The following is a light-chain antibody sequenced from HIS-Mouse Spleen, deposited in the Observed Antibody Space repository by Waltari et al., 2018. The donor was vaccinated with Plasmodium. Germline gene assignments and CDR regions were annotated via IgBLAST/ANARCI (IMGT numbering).Light chain of an antibody. CDR2: GAS. V-gene: IGKV3-15*01. J-gene: IGKJ3*01. CDR3: QQYNNWSFT. CDR1: QSVSSN. Sequence: EIVMTKSPATLSFSPGERATLSCRASQSVSSNLAWYQQKPGQAPRLLIYGASTRATGIPARFSGSGSGTEFTLTISSLQSEDFAVYYCQQYNNWSFTFGPGTKVDIK.